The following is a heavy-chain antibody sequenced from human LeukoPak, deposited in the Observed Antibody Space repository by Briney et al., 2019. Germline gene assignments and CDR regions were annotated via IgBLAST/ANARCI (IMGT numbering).Heavy chain of an antibody. CDR2: ISSDGGTT. CDR3: ARDWGLLWSGEMNYFDY. CDR1: GFTFSGYI. V-gene: IGHV3-64*01. D-gene: IGHD3-10*01. J-gene: IGHJ4*02. Sequence: GGSLRLSCAASGFTFSGYIMHWVRQAPGKGLEYVSVISSDGGTTYYANSVKGRFIISRDNSKNTLFLQMGSLRPEDMAVYYCARDWGLLWSGEMNYFDYWGQGTLVTVSS.